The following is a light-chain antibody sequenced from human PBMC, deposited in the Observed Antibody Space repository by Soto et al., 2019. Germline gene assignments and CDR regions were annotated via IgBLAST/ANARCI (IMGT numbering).Light chain of an antibody. J-gene: IGKJ5*01. Sequence: EIVLTQSPGTLCLSPGERATLSCRTSQSVRSSHLAWYQQKPGQAPRLLIYGASSRTTGIPDRFSGSGSGTDFTLTISSLEPEDFAVYYCQQRSNWPITFGQGTRLEIK. V-gene: IGKV3D-20*02. CDR1: QSVRSSH. CDR3: QQRSNWPIT. CDR2: GAS.